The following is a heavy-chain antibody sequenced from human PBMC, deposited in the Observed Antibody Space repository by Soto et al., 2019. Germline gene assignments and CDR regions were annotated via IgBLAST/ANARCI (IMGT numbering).Heavy chain of an antibody. V-gene: IGHV1-18*01. CDR2: ISAYNGNT. Sequence: ASVKVSCKASGYTFTSYDITWVRQATGQGLEWMGWISAYNGNTNYAQKLQGRVTMTTDTSTSTAYMELRSLRSDDTAVYYCARDGEWLAQNYFDYWGQGTLVTVSS. D-gene: IGHD6-19*01. CDR3: ARDGEWLAQNYFDY. J-gene: IGHJ4*02. CDR1: GYTFTSYD.